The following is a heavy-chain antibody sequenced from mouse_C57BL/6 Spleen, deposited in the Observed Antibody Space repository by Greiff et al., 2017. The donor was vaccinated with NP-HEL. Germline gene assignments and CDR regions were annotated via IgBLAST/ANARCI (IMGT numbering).Heavy chain of an antibody. CDR1: GFTFSSYA. CDR3: ARDRDYYGYYFDY. Sequence: EVHLVESGGGLVKPGGSLKLSCAASGFTFSSYAMSWARQTPEKRLEWVATISDGGSYTYYPDNVKGRFTISRDNAKNNLYLQMSHLKSEDTAMYYCARDRDYYGYYFDYWGQGTTLTVSS. D-gene: IGHD1-1*01. CDR2: ISDGGSYT. V-gene: IGHV5-4*01. J-gene: IGHJ2*01.